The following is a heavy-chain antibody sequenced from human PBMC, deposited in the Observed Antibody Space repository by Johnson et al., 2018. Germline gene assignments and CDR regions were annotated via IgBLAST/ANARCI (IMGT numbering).Heavy chain of an antibody. CDR3: AAVTYDSSGYRAFDI. D-gene: IGHD3-22*01. CDR1: GFTFSSYA. V-gene: IGHV3-23*04. CDR2: ISGCGGST. Sequence: VQLVESGGGLVQPGGSXRLSCAASGFTFSSYAMSWVRQAPGKGLEWVSAISGCGGSTYYAASVKGLFTISRDNSKNTLYLQMNSRRVEDTALYYCAAVTYDSSGYRAFDIWGQGTMVTVSS. J-gene: IGHJ3*02.